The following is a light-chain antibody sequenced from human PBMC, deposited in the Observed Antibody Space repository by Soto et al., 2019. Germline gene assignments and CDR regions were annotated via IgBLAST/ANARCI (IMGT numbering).Light chain of an antibody. J-gene: IGKJ1*01. CDR3: QQYYSTPWT. CDR2: DAS. Sequence: DIQMTQSPSTLSASVGDRVTITCRASQSLNSLLAWYQQKPGRAPKLLIYDASTLESGVPSRFSGSGSGTDFTLTISSLQAEDVAVYYCQQYYSTPWTFGQGTKVDIK. V-gene: IGKV1-5*01. CDR1: QSLNSL.